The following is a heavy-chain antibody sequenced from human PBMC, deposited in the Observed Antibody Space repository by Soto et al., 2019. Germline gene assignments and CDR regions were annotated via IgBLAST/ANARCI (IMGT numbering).Heavy chain of an antibody. D-gene: IGHD3-22*01. CDR1: GGSISSGDYY. CDR3: AREIYDSSGYDY. Sequence: SETLSLTCTVSGGSISSGDYYWSWIRQPPGKGLEWIGYIYYSGSTYYNPSLKSRVTISVDTSKNQFSLKLSSVTAADTAVYYCAREIYDSSGYDYWGQGTLVTVYS. CDR2: IYYSGST. J-gene: IGHJ4*02. V-gene: IGHV4-30-4*01.